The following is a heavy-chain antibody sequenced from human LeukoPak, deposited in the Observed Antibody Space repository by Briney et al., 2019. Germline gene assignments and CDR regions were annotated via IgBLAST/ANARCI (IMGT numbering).Heavy chain of an antibody. CDR1: GGSLSNYY. J-gene: IGHJ4*02. D-gene: IGHD3-10*01. CDR3: ARESPLWFGN. Sequence: SETLSLTCTVSGGSLSNYYWSWIRQPPGKGLEWIGYIYYSGSTNYNPSLKSRVTISVDTSKSQFSLNLSSVTAADTAVYYCARESPLWFGNWGQGTLVTVSS. V-gene: IGHV4-59*01. CDR2: IYYSGST.